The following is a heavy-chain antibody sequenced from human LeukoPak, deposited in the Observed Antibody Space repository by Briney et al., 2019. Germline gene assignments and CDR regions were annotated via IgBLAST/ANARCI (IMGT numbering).Heavy chain of an antibody. CDR3: ASLKGLFDYFDY. CDR1: GFSVSGNY. V-gene: IGHV3-53*01. J-gene: IGHJ4*02. CDR2: INIHDDA. Sequence: GGSLRLSCAASGFSVSGNYLTWVRQAPGRGLEWVSFINIHDDAFYADSVKGRFTISRDNSKNTLYLQMYSLRAEDTAVYYCASLKGLFDYFDYWGQGILVTVYS. D-gene: IGHD3-22*01.